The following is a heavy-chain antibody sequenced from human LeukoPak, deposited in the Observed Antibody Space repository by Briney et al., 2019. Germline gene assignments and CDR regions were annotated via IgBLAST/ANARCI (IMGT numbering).Heavy chain of an antibody. D-gene: IGHD1-1*01. CDR1: GGSISSYY. CDR2: IYYSGST. Sequence: SETLSLTCTVSGGSISSYYWSWIRQPPGKGLEWIGYIYYSGSTNYNPSLKSRVTISVDTSKNQFSLKLSSVTAADTAVYYCASIINWNDAEYFDYWGQGTLVTVSS. CDR3: ASIINWNDAEYFDY. J-gene: IGHJ4*02. V-gene: IGHV4-59*01.